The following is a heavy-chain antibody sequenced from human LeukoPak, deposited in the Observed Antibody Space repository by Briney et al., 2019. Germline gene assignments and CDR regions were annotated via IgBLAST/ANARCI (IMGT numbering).Heavy chain of an antibody. D-gene: IGHD2-15*01. CDR1: GGTFSSYA. CDR2: IIPIFGTA. V-gene: IGHV1-69*05. CDR3: ARDTEDRYNWFDP. J-gene: IGHJ5*02. Sequence: SVKVSCKASGGTFSSYAISWVRQAPGQGLEWMGGIIPIFGTANYAQKLQGRVTMTTDTSTSTAYMELRSLRSDDTAVYYCARDTEDRYNWFDPWGQGTLVTVSS.